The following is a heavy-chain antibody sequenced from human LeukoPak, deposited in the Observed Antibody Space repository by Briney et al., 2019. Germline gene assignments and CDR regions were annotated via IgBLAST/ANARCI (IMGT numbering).Heavy chain of an antibody. CDR1: GFTFSSYE. J-gene: IGHJ4*02. V-gene: IGHV3-48*03. CDR3: ARDSGYSGYDFVY. D-gene: IGHD5-12*01. Sequence: KSGGSLRLSCAASGFTFSSYEMNWVRQAPGEGLEWVSYISSSGSTIYYADSVKGRFTISRDNAKNSPYLQMNSLRAEDTAVYYCARDSGYSGYDFVYWGQGTLVTVSS. CDR2: ISSSGSTI.